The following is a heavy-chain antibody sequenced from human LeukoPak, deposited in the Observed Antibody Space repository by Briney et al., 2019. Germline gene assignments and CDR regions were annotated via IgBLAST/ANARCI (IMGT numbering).Heavy chain of an antibody. CDR2: VDPEDDET. CDR3: ATVSGSGSYYNHFDY. J-gene: IGHJ4*02. V-gene: IGHV1-69-2*01. D-gene: IGHD3-10*01. CDR1: GYTLTDYY. Sequence: ASVKVSCKVSGYTLTDYYMHWVQQAPGKGLEWMGLVDPEDDETLYAEKFQGRVTITADTSSDTAYMELSSLRSEDTAVYYCATVSGSGSYYNHFDYWGQGPLVTVSS.